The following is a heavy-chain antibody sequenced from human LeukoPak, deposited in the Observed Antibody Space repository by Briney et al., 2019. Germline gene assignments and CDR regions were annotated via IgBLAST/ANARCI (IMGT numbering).Heavy chain of an antibody. J-gene: IGHJ4*02. CDR1: GYSFTSYW. D-gene: IGHD3-9*01. Sequence: GESLKISCKGSGYSFTSYWIGWVRQMPGKGLEWMGIIYPGDSDTRYSPSFQGQVTISADKSISTAYLQWSSLKASDTAMYYCARLDPDILTGYCFDYWGQGTLVTVSS. V-gene: IGHV5-51*01. CDR3: ARLDPDILTGYCFDY. CDR2: IYPGDSDT.